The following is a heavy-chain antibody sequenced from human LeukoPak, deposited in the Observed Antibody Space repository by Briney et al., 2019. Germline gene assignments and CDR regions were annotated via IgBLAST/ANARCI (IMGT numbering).Heavy chain of an antibody. D-gene: IGHD1-1*01. Sequence: SETLSLXCTVSGGSISSSTYYWAWIRQPPGKGLEYIGNIYYSGSTYYNPSLKSRVTISVDTSKNQFSLKLSSVTAADTAVYYCARGGNEQAFDYWGQGTLVTVSS. CDR1: GGSISSSTYY. CDR2: IYYSGST. V-gene: IGHV4-39*07. CDR3: ARGGNEQAFDY. J-gene: IGHJ4*02.